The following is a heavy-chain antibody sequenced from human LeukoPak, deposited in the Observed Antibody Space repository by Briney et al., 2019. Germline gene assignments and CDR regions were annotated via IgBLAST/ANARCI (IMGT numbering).Heavy chain of an antibody. J-gene: IGHJ4*02. Sequence: SETLSLTCTVSGDSVRTSNSYWGWIRQPPGKGLEWIGSMFYSGNTYYNPSLKSRITISVDTSKNQLSLRLSSVTAADTAVYYCARHPHYYFDNSARWGQGTLVTVSS. D-gene: IGHD3-22*01. V-gene: IGHV4-39*01. CDR3: ARHPHYYFDNSAR. CDR2: MFYSGNT. CDR1: GDSVRTSNSY.